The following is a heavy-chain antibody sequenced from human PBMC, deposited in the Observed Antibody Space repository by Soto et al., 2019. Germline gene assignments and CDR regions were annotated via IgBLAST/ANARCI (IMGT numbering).Heavy chain of an antibody. D-gene: IGHD6-19*01. V-gene: IGHV4-39*01. CDR1: GDSISSSNYF. CDR3: ARRYGWLYFDY. CDR2: IFYSGST. Sequence: SETLSLSCTVSGDSISSSNYFWGWIRQPTGKGLEWIGTIFYSGSTYYNPSLKSRVTISVDTSKNQFSLKLTSVTAADTALYYCARRYGWLYFDYWGQGSLVTVSS. J-gene: IGHJ4*02.